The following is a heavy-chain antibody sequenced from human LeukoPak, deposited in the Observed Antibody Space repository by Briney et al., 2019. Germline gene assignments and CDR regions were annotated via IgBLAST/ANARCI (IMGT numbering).Heavy chain of an antibody. CDR1: GGSISSGSYY. J-gene: IGHJ4*02. CDR3: ARGAEVTTYYFDY. D-gene: IGHD4-23*01. V-gene: IGHV4-61*02. Sequence: SQTLSLTCTVSGGSISSGSYYWSWIRQPAGKGLEWIGRIYTSGSTNYNPSLKSRVTISVDTSKNQFSLKLSSVTAADTAVYYCARGAEVTTYYFDYWGQGTLVTVSS. CDR2: IYTSGST.